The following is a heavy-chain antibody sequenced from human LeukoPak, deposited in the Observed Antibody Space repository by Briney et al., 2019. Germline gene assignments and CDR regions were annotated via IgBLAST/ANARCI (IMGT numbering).Heavy chain of an antibody. D-gene: IGHD2-15*01. V-gene: IGHV4-4*07. J-gene: IGHJ6*03. CDR1: GVSISSYY. CDR2: IHSSVST. Sequence: PSETLSLTCTVSGVSISSYYWSWLRQPAGKGLEWIGRIHSSVSTKYNPSLKSRVTISADTSKNQFSLKLSSVTAADTAVYYCARGLRAARYYYYYYYMDVWGKGTTVTVSS. CDR3: ARGLRAARYYYYYYYMDV.